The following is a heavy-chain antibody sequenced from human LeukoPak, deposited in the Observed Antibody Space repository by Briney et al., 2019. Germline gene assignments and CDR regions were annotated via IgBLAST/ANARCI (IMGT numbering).Heavy chain of an antibody. D-gene: IGHD2-2*01. Sequence: SSETLSPTCTVSGGSISSYYWSWIRQPPGKGLEWIGYIYYSGSTNYNPSLKSRVTISVDTSKNQFSLKLSSVTAADTAVYYCARPVVPAATDAFDIWGQGTMVTVSS. CDR1: GGSISSYY. CDR2: IYYSGST. J-gene: IGHJ3*02. CDR3: ARPVVPAATDAFDI. V-gene: IGHV4-59*12.